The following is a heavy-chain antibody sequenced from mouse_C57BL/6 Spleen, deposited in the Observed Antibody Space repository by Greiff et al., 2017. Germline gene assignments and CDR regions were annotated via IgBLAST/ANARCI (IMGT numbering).Heavy chain of an antibody. J-gene: IGHJ2*01. Sequence: EVKLVASGGGLVKPGGSLKLSCAASGFNFSDYGMHWVRQAPEKGLEWVAYISSGSSTIYYADTVKGRFTISRDNAKNTLFLQMTSLRSEDTAMYYCARDYDSLDYGGQGTTLTVSS. V-gene: IGHV5-17*01. D-gene: IGHD2-4*01. CDR2: ISSGSSTI. CDR3: ARDYDSLDY. CDR1: GFNFSDYG.